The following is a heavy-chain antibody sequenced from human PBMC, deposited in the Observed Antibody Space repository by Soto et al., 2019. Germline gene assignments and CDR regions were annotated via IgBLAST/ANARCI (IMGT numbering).Heavy chain of an antibody. D-gene: IGHD2-21*01. V-gene: IGHV3-53*01. Sequence: GGSLRLSCAASGFTVSSNYMSWVRQAPGKGLEWVSVIYSGGSTYYADPVKGRFTISRDNSKNTLYLQMNSLRAEDTAVYYCAREVGINWFDPWGQGTLVTVSS. J-gene: IGHJ5*02. CDR2: IYSGGST. CDR1: GFTVSSNY. CDR3: AREVGINWFDP.